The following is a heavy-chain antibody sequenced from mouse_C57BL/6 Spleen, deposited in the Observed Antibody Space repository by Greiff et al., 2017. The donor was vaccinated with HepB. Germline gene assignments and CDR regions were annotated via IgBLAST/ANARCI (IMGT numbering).Heavy chain of an antibody. CDR1: GYTFTSYW. CDR3: AREFITTAFDY. CDR2: IHPNSGST. Sequence: QVQLQQPGAELVKPGASVKLSCKASGYTFTSYWMHWVKQRPGQGLEWIGMIHPNSGSTNYNEKFKSKATLTVDKSSSTAYMQLSSLTSEDSAVYYCAREFITTAFDYWGQGTTLTVSS. D-gene: IGHD1-1*01. J-gene: IGHJ2*01. V-gene: IGHV1-64*01.